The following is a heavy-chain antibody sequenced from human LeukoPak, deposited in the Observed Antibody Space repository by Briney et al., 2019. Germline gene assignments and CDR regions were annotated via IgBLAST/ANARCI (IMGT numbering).Heavy chain of an antibody. V-gene: IGHV1-18*01. CDR2: ISANNGNT. CDR1: GYTFTSYG. D-gene: IGHD2-2*01. J-gene: IGHJ4*02. Sequence: GASVKVSCKASGYTFTSYGISWVRQAPGQGLEWMGWISANNGNTNYAQKFQGRVTMTRDTSISTAYMELSRLRSDDTAVYYCARGKKYQLLDFDYWGQGTPVTVSS. CDR3: ARGKKYQLLDFDY.